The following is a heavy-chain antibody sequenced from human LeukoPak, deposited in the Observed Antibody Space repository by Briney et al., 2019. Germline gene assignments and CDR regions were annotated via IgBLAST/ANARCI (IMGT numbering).Heavy chain of an antibody. D-gene: IGHD5-24*01. Sequence: ASVKGSCKASGYTFTSYGISWVRLAPGQGLEWMGWISAYNGNTNYAQKLQGRVTMTTDTSTSTAYMELRSLRSDDTAVYYCARDVGRMATIQPRRDYWGQGTLVTVSS. CDR1: GYTFTSYG. J-gene: IGHJ4*02. V-gene: IGHV1-18*01. CDR2: ISAYNGNT. CDR3: ARDVGRMATIQPRRDY.